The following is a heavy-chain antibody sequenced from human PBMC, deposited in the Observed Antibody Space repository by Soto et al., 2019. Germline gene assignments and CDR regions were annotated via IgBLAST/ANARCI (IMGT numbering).Heavy chain of an antibody. CDR2: ISGSGGST. J-gene: IGHJ4*02. D-gene: IGHD3-22*01. Sequence: PGGSLRLSCAASGFTFSSYAMSWVRQAPGKGLEWVSAISGSGGSTYYADSVKGRFTISRDNSKNTLYLQMNSLRAEDTAVYYCAKVSGADSSGPRGSGFDYWGQGTLVTVSS. CDR3: AKVSGADSSGPRGSGFDY. CDR1: GFTFSSYA. V-gene: IGHV3-23*01.